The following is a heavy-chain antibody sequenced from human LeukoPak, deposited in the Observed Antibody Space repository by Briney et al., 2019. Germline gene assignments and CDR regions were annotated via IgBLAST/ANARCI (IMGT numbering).Heavy chain of an antibody. CDR2: ISYDGSNK. CDR3: ASYSSGWYERDPRTYYFDY. CDR1: GFTFSSYG. Sequence: PGGSLRLSCAASGFTFSSYGMHWARQAPGKGLEWVAVISYDGSNKYYADSVKGRFTISRDNSKNTLYLQMNSLRAEDTAVYYCASYSSGWYERDPRTYYFDYWGQGTLVTVSS. J-gene: IGHJ4*02. V-gene: IGHV3-30*03. D-gene: IGHD6-19*01.